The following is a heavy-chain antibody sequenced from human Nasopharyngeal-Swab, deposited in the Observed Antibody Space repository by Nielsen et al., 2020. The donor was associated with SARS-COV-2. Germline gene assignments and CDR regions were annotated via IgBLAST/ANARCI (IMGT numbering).Heavy chain of an antibody. CDR3: ARGKLDKSGWYGGYYYYGMDV. Sequence: SETLSLTCTVSGRSFSGYYWSWIRQPPGKGLEWIGGISHSGSTNQNTSLKSRVTISIDTTKNHFALKLSSVTAADTAVYYCARGKLDKSGWYGGYYYYGMDVWGQGTTVTVSS. V-gene: IGHV4-34*01. CDR2: ISHSGST. CDR1: GRSFSGYY. J-gene: IGHJ6*02. D-gene: IGHD6-19*01.